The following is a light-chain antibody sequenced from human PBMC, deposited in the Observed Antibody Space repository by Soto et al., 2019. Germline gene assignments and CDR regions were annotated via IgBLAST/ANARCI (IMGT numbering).Light chain of an antibody. V-gene: IGKV1-39*01. CDR1: QSLSTN. CDR3: QQSYTTPWT. J-gene: IGKJ1*01. CDR2: AAS. Sequence: DIQMTQSPSSLSASVGDRVTITCRASQSLSTNLNWYQQKPGKAPKLLIYAASSLQSGVPSRFSGSGSGTDYTLTITSLHPEDFATYYCQQSYTTPWTFGRGTRVEVK.